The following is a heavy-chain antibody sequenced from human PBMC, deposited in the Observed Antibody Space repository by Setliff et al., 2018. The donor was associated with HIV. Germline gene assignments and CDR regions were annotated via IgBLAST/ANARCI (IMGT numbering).Heavy chain of an antibody. J-gene: IGHJ3*02. D-gene: IGHD3-22*01. Sequence: ASVKVSCKASGYTFTGYYIHWVRQAPGQGLEWMGWINPKSGDTNYVQKFQGRVTMTRDTSISTAYMELTRLRSDDMAVYYCAREGYNESSPEGHDAFDMWGQGTMVTVSS. CDR3: AREGYNESSPEGHDAFDM. CDR1: GYTFTGYY. V-gene: IGHV1-2*02. CDR2: INPKSGDT.